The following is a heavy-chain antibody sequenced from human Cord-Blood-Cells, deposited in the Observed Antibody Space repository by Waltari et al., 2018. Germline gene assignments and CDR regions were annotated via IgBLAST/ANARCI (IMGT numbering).Heavy chain of an antibody. Sequence: QVQLGQSGAGVQKPGSSVEDYCKASGGTFRSHSITSVRPASDQGLEWLGGITPIFGTAKHAQKCQGRVTITADESTGTAYMELSSLRSEDTAVYFCARDRVPLDYNRGSEGGHDAFDIWGQGTMVTVSS. CDR1: GGTFRSHS. CDR2: ITPIFGTA. CDR3: ARDRVPLDYNRGSEGGHDAFDI. D-gene: IGHD3-10*01. J-gene: IGHJ3*02. V-gene: IGHV1-69*12.